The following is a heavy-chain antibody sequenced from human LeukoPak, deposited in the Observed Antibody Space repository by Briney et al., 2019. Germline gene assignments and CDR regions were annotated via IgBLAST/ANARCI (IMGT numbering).Heavy chain of an antibody. Sequence: GGSLRLSCAASGFTFSSYWMSWVRQAPGKGLEWVSAISGNGGSTYYADSVKGRFTISRDNSKNTLYLQMNSLRAEDTAVYYCAKDGPLSGHFDAFDIWGQGTMVTVSS. V-gene: IGHV3-23*01. J-gene: IGHJ3*02. CDR1: GFTFSSYW. CDR2: ISGNGGST. D-gene: IGHD3-16*02. CDR3: AKDGPLSGHFDAFDI.